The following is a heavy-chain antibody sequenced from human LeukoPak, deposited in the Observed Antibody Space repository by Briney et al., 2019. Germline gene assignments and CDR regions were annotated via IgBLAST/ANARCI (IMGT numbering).Heavy chain of an antibody. CDR2: IYTSGST. D-gene: IGHD1-14*01. V-gene: IGHV4-4*07. CDR3: ASPGNHYHYMDV. Sequence: SETLSLTCTVSGGSISSYYWSWIRQPAGKGLEWIGRIYTSGSTNYNPSLKSRVTISVDTSKNQFSLKLSSVTPADPAVYYCASPGNHYHYMDVWGKGTTVTVSS. CDR1: GGSISSYY. J-gene: IGHJ6*03.